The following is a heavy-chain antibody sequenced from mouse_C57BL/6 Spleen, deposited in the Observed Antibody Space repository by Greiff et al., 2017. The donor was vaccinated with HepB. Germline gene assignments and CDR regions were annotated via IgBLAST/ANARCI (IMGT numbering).Heavy chain of an antibody. CDR2: IDPSDSYT. CDR1: GYTFTSYW. Sequence: QVQLQQPGAELVMPGASVKLSCKASGYTFTSYWMHWVKQRPGQGLEWIGEIDPSDSYTNYNQKFKGKSTLTVDKSSSTAYMQLSSLTSEDSAVYYCARGSSYFDYWGQGTTRTVSS. V-gene: IGHV1-69*01. J-gene: IGHJ2*01. CDR3: ARGSSYFDY.